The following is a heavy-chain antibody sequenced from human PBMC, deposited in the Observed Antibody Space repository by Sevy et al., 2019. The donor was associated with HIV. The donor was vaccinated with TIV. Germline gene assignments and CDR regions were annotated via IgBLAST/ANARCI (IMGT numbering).Heavy chain of an antibody. Sequence: SETLSLTCAVYGGSFSGYYWSWIRQPPGKGLEWIGEINHSGSTNYTPAPKSRVTISVDTSKNQFSLKLSSVTAADTAVYYCARGRYYYDSSGYYFGGTAQYYFDYWGQGTLVTVSS. V-gene: IGHV4-34*01. CDR2: INHSGST. CDR1: GGSFSGYY. D-gene: IGHD3-22*01. J-gene: IGHJ4*02. CDR3: ARGRYYYDSSGYYFGGTAQYYFDY.